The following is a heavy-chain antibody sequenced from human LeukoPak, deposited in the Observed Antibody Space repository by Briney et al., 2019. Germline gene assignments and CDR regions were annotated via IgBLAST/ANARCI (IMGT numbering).Heavy chain of an antibody. Sequence: PGGSLRLSCAASGFTFSSYGMHWVRQAPGKGLEWVAVISYDGSNKYYADSVKGRFTISRDNSKNTLYLQMNSLRAEDTAVYYCARDSGLNYYGSEDYDYYGMDVWGQGTTVTVSS. D-gene: IGHD3-10*01. J-gene: IGHJ6*02. CDR3: ARDSGLNYYGSEDYDYYGMDV. CDR1: GFTFSSYG. CDR2: ISYDGSNK. V-gene: IGHV3-30*03.